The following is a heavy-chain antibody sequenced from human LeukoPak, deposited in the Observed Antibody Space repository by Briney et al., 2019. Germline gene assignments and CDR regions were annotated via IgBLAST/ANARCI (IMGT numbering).Heavy chain of an antibody. D-gene: IGHD5-24*01. Sequence: GASVKVSCKASGYTFTGYHMHWVRQAPGQGLEWVGWIIPNSGGTKYAQKFQGRVTMTRDTSISTAYMELSRLTSDDTAVYYCARTWGDGYNYPVENWGQGTLVTVSS. V-gene: IGHV1-2*02. J-gene: IGHJ4*02. CDR3: ARTWGDGYNYPVEN. CDR2: IIPNSGGT. CDR1: GYTFTGYH.